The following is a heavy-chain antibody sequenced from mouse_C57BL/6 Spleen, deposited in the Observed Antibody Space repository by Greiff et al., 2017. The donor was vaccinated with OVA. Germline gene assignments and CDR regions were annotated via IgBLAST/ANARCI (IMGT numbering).Heavy chain of an antibody. D-gene: IGHD1-1*01. CDR2: ISSGSSTI. CDR3: AREGTVVGDY. J-gene: IGHJ2*01. V-gene: IGHV5-17*01. CDR1: GFTFSDYG. Sequence: EVKLMESGGGLVKPGGSLKLSCAASGFTFSDYGMHWVRQAPEKGLEWVAYISSGSSTIYYADTVKGRFTISRDNAKNTLFLQMTSLRSEDTAMYYCAREGTVVGDYWGQGTTLTVSS.